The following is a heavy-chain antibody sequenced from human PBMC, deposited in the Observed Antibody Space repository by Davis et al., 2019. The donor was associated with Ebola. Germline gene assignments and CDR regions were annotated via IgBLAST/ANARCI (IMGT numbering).Heavy chain of an antibody. D-gene: IGHD4-23*01. CDR1: GFTFSSYA. CDR2: ISGSGGST. J-gene: IGHJ4*02. V-gene: IGHV3-23*01. CDR3: AKMTTVVTPSVG. Sequence: GESLKISCAASGFTFSSYAMSWVRQAPGKGLEWVSAISGSGGSTYYADSVKGRFTISRDNSKNTLYLQMNSLRAEDTAVYYCAKMTTVVTPSVGWGQGTLVTVSS.